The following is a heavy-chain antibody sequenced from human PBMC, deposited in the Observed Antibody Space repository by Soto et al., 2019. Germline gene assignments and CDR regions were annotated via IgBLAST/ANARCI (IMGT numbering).Heavy chain of an antibody. CDR2: IVVGSGNT. CDR1: GFTFTSSA. D-gene: IGHD3-3*01. Sequence: ASVKVSCKASGFTFTSSAVQWVRQARGQRLEWIGWIVVGSGNTNYAQKFQERVTITRDMSTSTAYMELSSLRSEDTAVYYCAAPYYDFWSGYLGSDYYGMDVWGQGTTVTV. CDR3: AAPYYDFWSGYLGSDYYGMDV. J-gene: IGHJ6*02. V-gene: IGHV1-58*01.